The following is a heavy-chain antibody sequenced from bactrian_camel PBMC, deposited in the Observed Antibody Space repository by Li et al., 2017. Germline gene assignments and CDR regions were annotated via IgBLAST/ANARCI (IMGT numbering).Heavy chain of an antibody. CDR2: INSGGDRT. V-gene: IGHV3S31*01. Sequence: QLVESGGGLVQPGGSLRLSCAASGFTFSTYAMRWVRQAPGKGLEWVSTINSGGDRTYYADSVKGRFTISQNDARDTLYLQMNSLRTEDTAMYYCAAPNLYGVCSWDPQQFPHWGPGTQVTVS. CDR1: GFTFSTYA. J-gene: IGHJ4*01. CDR3: AAPNLYGVCSWDPQQFPH. D-gene: IGHD3*01.